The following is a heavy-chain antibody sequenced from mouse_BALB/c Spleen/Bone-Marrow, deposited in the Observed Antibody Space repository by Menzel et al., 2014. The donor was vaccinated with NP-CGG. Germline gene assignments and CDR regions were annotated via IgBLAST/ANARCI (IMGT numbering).Heavy chain of an antibody. V-gene: IGHV1-84*02. J-gene: IGHJ4*01. CDR1: GYTFTDYY. CDR3: ARNWAMDY. Sequence: VQRVESGPELVKPGASVKISCKASGYTFTDYYINWVKQKPGQGLEWIGWIYPGSGNSKYNEKFKGKATLTVDTSSSTAYVQLSSLTSEDSAVYFCARNWAMDYCGQGTSVTVSS. D-gene: IGHD4-1*01. CDR2: IYPGSGNS.